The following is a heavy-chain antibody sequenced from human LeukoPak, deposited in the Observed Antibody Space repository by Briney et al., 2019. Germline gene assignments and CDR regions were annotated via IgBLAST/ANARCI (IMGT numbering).Heavy chain of an antibody. CDR3: ARERIREIPSLDF. CDR2: KYYSGSA. J-gene: IGHJ4*02. CDR1: GVSVSDGRYY. Sequence: SQTLSLTCNVSGVSVSDGRYYWTWIRQHPGKGLEWIGYKYYSGSAKYNPSLKSRLTISIDTSKNQFSLQLSSVTAADTAIYFCARERIREIPSLDFWGQGTLVTVSS. V-gene: IGHV4-31*03. D-gene: IGHD3-10*01.